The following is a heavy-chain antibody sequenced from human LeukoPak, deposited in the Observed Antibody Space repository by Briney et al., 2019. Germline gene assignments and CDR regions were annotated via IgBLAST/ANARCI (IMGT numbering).Heavy chain of an antibody. V-gene: IGHV1-18*01. CDR3: ARVSKLRIAALGFDY. CDR1: GYTFTSYG. J-gene: IGHJ4*02. D-gene: IGHD6-6*01. Sequence: ASVKVSCKASGYTFTSYGISWVRQAPGQGLEWMGWISAYNGNTNYAQKLQGRVTMTTDTSTSTAYMELRSLRSDDTAVYYCARVSKLRIAALGFDYWGQGTLATVSS. CDR2: ISAYNGNT.